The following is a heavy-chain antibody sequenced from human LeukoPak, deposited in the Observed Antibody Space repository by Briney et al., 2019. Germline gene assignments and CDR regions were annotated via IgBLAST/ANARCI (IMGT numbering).Heavy chain of an antibody. D-gene: IGHD3-22*01. CDR1: GFTFSSYA. J-gene: IGHJ4*02. Sequence: PGGSLRLSCAASGFTFSSYAMHWVRQAPGKGLEYVSAISSNGGSTYYANSVKGRFTISRDNSKNTLYLQMGSLRAEDMAVYYCARVEDSSAWYYFDYWGQGTLVIVSS. CDR3: ARVEDSSAWYYFDY. V-gene: IGHV3-64*01. CDR2: ISSNGGST.